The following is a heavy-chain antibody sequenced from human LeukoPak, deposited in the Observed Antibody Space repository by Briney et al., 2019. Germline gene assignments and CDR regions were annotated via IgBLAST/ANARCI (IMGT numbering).Heavy chain of an antibody. Sequence: GGSLTLSCAASGFTFSNAWMSWVRQAPGKGMEWVGRIKSKTDGGTTDYAAPVKGRLTISRDDSKNTLYLQMNSLKTEDTAVYYCTTEYYDYVWGSYRYYFDYWGQGTLVTVSS. D-gene: IGHD3-16*02. CDR2: IKSKTDGGTT. CDR3: TTEYYDYVWGSYRYYFDY. V-gene: IGHV3-15*01. J-gene: IGHJ4*02. CDR1: GFTFSNAW.